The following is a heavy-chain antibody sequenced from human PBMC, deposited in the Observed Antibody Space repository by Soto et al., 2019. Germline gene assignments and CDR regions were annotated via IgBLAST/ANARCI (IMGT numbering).Heavy chain of an antibody. D-gene: IGHD5-18*01. J-gene: IGHJ4*02. CDR3: ARERGGYGLFDS. V-gene: IGHV4-30-4*01. CDR1: GDDINTDYY. CDR2: IYYTGGT. Sequence: SETLSLTCTVSGDDINTDYYWSWIRQPPGKGLEWIGHIYYTGGTFENPSLKSRLTMSIDTSKNQFSLKLRSVTAADTAVYYCARERGGYGLFDSWGQGTLVTVSS.